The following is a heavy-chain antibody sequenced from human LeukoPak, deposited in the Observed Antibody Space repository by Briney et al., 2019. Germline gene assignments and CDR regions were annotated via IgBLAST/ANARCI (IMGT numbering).Heavy chain of an antibody. CDR2: IKQDGSEK. Sequence: PGGSLRLSCAASGFTFSDYWMTWVRQAPGKGLEWVGNIKQDGSEKDYVDSVKGRFTISRDNAKNSLYPQMNSLRAEDTAVYYCARIVTMIVVVPGDYWGQGTLVTVSS. D-gene: IGHD3-22*01. CDR3: ARIVTMIVVVPGDY. J-gene: IGHJ4*02. V-gene: IGHV3-7*03. CDR1: GFTFSDYW.